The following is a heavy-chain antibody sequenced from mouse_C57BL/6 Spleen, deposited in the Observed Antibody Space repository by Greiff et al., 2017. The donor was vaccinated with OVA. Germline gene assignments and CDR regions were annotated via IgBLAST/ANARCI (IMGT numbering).Heavy chain of an antibody. CDR3: AGYWSYAMDY. Sequence: QVQLLQPGAELVRPGTSVKLSCKASGYTFTSYWMHWVKQRPGQGLEWIGVIDPYDSYTNYNQTFKGKVTFTVDTSSSTAYLQLSSLTSEDSAVYYCAGYWSYAMDYWGQGTSVTVSS. CDR2: IDPYDSYT. V-gene: IGHV1-59*01. CDR1: GYTFTSYW. J-gene: IGHJ4*01. D-gene: IGHD4-1*01.